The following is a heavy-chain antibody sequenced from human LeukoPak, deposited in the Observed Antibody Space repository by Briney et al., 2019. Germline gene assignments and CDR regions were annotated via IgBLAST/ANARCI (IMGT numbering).Heavy chain of an antibody. Sequence: SETLSLTCTVSGGSISSGGYYWSWIRQPPGKGLEWIGYIYYSGSTNYNPSLKSRVTISVDTSKNQFSLKLSSVTAADTAVYYCARGGYSYGSWWFDPWGQGTLVTVSS. CDR3: ARGGYSYGSWWFDP. CDR1: GGSISSGGYY. CDR2: IYYSGST. D-gene: IGHD5-18*01. V-gene: IGHV4-61*08. J-gene: IGHJ5*02.